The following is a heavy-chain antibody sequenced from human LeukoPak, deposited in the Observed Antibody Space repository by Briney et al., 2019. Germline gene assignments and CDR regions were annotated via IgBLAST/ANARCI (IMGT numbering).Heavy chain of an antibody. J-gene: IGHJ3*01. Sequence: GGSLRLSCAASGFTFSNYAVMWVRQAPGQGLEWVSAITSGGAPRYADSVKGRFTISGDNSKNTLYLQMNSLRAEDTAQYFCARDPNGDYIGAFESWGRGTVVTVSS. CDR3: ARDPNGDYIGAFES. V-gene: IGHV3-23*01. CDR2: ITSGGAP. CDR1: GFTFSNYA. D-gene: IGHD4-17*01.